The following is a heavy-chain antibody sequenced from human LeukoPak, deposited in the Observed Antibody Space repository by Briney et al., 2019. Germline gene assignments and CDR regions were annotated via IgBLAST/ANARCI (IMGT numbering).Heavy chain of an antibody. CDR2: ITSSSSTI. V-gene: IGHV3-48*01. D-gene: IGHD3-3*01. Sequence: GGSLRLSCAASGFTFSSYSMNWVRQAPGKGLEWISYITSSSSTIYSTDSVKGRFTISRDNAKNSLYLQMNSLRGEDTAVYYCARRYDFWSGYLDYWGQGTLVTVSS. J-gene: IGHJ4*02. CDR1: GFTFSSYS. CDR3: ARRYDFWSGYLDY.